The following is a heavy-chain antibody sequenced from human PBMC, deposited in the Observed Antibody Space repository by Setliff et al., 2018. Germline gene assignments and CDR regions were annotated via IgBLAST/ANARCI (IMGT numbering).Heavy chain of an antibody. CDR1: GYTFTGYY. D-gene: IGHD6-13*01. CDR2: INPNSGGT. J-gene: IGHJ4*02. V-gene: IGHV1-2*06. Sequence: ASVKVSCKASGYTFTGYYMHWVRQAPGQGLEWMGRINPNSGGTNYAQKFQGRATMTRDTSISTAYMELSRLRSDDTAVYYCTRGSPYSSSPDYWGQGTLVTVSS. CDR3: TRGSPYSSSPDY.